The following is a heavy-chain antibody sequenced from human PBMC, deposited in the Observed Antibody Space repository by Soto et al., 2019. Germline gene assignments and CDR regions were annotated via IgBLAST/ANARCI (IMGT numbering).Heavy chain of an antibody. CDR1: GYTLTELS. V-gene: IGHV1-24*01. CDR2: FDPEDGET. Sequence: ASVKVSCKVSGYTLTELSMHWVRQAPGKGLEWMGGFDPEDGETIYAQKFQGRVTMTEDTSTDTAYMELGSLRSEDTAVYYCSTDRYDSSGYYLDYWGQGTLVTVSS. D-gene: IGHD3-22*01. J-gene: IGHJ4*02. CDR3: STDRYDSSGYYLDY.